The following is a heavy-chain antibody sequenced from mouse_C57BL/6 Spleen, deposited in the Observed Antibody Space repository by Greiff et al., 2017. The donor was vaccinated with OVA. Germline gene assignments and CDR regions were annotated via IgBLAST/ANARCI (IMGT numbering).Heavy chain of an antibody. CDR1: GFTFNTYA. CDR3: VREGGVTTGVAPGFSY. D-gene: IGHD1-1*01. V-gene: IGHV10-3*01. J-gene: IGHJ3*01. CDR2: IRSKSSNYAT. Sequence: EVKLMESGGGLVQPKGSLKLSCAASGFTFNTYAMHWVRQAPGKGLEWVARIRSKSSNYATYYADSVQVRFTISRDDSQSMLYLQMNNLKTEDTAMYDCVREGGVTTGVAPGFSYWGQGTLVTVSA.